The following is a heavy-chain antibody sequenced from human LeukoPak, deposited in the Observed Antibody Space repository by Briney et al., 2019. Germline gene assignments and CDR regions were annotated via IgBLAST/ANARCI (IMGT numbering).Heavy chain of an antibody. CDR3: ARDLSDVLRYFDWLIDY. D-gene: IGHD3-9*01. CDR1: GFTFSSYS. CDR2: ISSSSSYI. Sequence: GGSLRLSCAASGFTFSSYSMNWVRQAPGKGLEWVSSISSSSSYIYYADSVKGRFTISRDNAKNSLYLQMNSLRAEDTAVYYCARDLSDVLRYFDWLIDYWGQGTLVTVSS. J-gene: IGHJ4*02. V-gene: IGHV3-21*01.